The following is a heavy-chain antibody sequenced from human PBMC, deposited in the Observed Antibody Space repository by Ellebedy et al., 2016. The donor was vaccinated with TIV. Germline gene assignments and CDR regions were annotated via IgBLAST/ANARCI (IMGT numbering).Heavy chain of an antibody. Sequence: ASVKVSCXASGYTFTSYYMHWVRQAPGQGLEWMGIINPSGGSTSYAQKFQGRVTMTRDTSTSTVYMELSSLRSEDTAVYYCARALGSYYFDYWGQGTLVTVSS. CDR3: ARALGSYYFDY. V-gene: IGHV1-46*01. D-gene: IGHD1-26*01. J-gene: IGHJ4*02. CDR1: GYTFTSYY. CDR2: INPSGGST.